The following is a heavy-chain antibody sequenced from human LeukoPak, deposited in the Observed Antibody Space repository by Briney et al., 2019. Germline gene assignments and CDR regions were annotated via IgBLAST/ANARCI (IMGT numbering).Heavy chain of an antibody. CDR3: AKGLYESQY. J-gene: IGHJ4*02. Sequence: GGSLRLSCAASGFTFNTYSMNWVRQAPGKGLEWVSYISSSSSTIYYADSVKGRFTISRDNAKNSLYLQMNSLRAEDTAIYYCAKGLYESQYWGQGTLVTVSS. V-gene: IGHV3-48*04. CDR1: GFTFNTYS. D-gene: IGHD2-8*01. CDR2: ISSSSSTI.